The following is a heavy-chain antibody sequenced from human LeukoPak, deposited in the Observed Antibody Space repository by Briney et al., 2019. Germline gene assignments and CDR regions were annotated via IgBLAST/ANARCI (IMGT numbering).Heavy chain of an antibody. CDR2: ISLGGDNT. CDR3: ATDPSTGYDWFDP. D-gene: IGHD4-11*01. V-gene: IGHV3-23*01. Sequence: PGGSLRLSCAASGFTFSNYAMSWLRQAPGKGLEWVSTISLGGDNTHHADAVKGRFAISRDNSKNTLYLQMNSLRAEDTAVYFCATDPSTGYDWFDPWGQGTLVTVSS. J-gene: IGHJ5*02. CDR1: GFTFSNYA.